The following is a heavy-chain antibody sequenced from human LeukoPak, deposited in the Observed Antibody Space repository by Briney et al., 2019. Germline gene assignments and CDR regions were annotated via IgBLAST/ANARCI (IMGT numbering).Heavy chain of an antibody. CDR3: AADKRGYFDY. CDR1: GGTFSSYA. V-gene: IGHV1-69*05. CDR2: IIPIFGTA. D-gene: IGHD3-10*01. J-gene: IGHJ4*02. Sequence: VASVKVSCTASGGTFSSYAISWVRQAPGQGLEWMGGIIPIFGTANYAQKFQGRVTITTDESTSTAYMELSSLRSEDTAVYYCAADKRGYFDYWGQGTLVTVSS.